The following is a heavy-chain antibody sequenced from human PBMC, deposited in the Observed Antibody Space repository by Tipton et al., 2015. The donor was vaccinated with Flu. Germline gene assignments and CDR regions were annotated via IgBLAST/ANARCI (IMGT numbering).Heavy chain of an antibody. CDR2: IYYSGST. CDR1: GGSISSSSYY. V-gene: IGHV4-39*01. J-gene: IGHJ2*01. CDR3: ARQEADTAMVTFGYFDL. Sequence: TLSLTCTVSGGSISSSSYYWGWIRQPPGKGLEWIGSIYYSGSTYYNPSLKSRVTISVDTSKNQFSLKLSSVTAADTAVYYCARQEADTAMVTFGYFDLWGRGTLVTVSS. D-gene: IGHD5-18*01.